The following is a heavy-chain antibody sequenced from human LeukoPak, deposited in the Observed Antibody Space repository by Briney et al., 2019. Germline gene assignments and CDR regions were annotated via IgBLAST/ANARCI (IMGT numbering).Heavy chain of an antibody. CDR2: INPNSGGT. Sequence: ASVKVSCKASGYTFTGYYMHWVRQAPGQGLEWMGWINPNSGGTNYAQKFQGRVTMTRDTTISTAYMELSRLRSDDTAVYYCARESAYCDFKGWFDPWGQGTLVTVSS. V-gene: IGHV1-2*02. CDR1: GYTFTGYY. J-gene: IGHJ5*02. CDR3: ARESAYCDFKGWFDP. D-gene: IGHD3-3*01.